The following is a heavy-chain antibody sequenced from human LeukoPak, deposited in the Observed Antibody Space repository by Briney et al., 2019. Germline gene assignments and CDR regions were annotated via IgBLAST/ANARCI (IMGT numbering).Heavy chain of an antibody. J-gene: IGHJ6*02. V-gene: IGHV3-66*01. CDR2: IYSVGNT. CDR1: TFTVSSNY. D-gene: IGHD6-13*01. Sequence: PGGSLRLSCASSTFTVSSNYMSWVRQAPGKGLEWVSIIYSVGNTYYANSVKGRFTTSRDNSKNTLYLQMNSLRVEDTAVYYCARVFNIAAEDGYGMDVWGQGTTVTVSS. CDR3: ARVFNIAAEDGYGMDV.